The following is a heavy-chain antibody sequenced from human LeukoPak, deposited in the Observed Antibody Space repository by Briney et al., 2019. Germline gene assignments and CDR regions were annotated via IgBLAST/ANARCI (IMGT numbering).Heavy chain of an antibody. CDR2: ISGSGGST. CDR3: ASRYSSSCFDY. CDR1: GFTFKNYA. D-gene: IGHD6-13*01. Sequence: GGSLRLSCAASGFTFKNYAMSWVRQAPGKGLEWVSTISGSGGSTYYADSVKGRFTISRDNSKNTLYLQMNRLRAEDTAVYYCASRYSSSCFDYWGQGTLVTVSS. J-gene: IGHJ4*02. V-gene: IGHV3-23*01.